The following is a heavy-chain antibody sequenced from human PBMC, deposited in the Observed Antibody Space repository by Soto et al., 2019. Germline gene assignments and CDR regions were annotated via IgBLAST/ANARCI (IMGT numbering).Heavy chain of an antibody. CDR1: GGSISSGGYY. J-gene: IGHJ6*02. CDR3: ARDPMFTHSGYDYTPPRYYYYGMDV. V-gene: IGHV4-31*03. CDR2: IYYSGST. D-gene: IGHD5-12*01. Sequence: QVQLQESGPGLVKPSQTLSLTCTVSGGSISSGGYYWSWIRQHPGKGLEWIGYIYYSGSTYYNPSLKSRVTISVDTSKNQFSLKLSSVTAADTAVYYCARDPMFTHSGYDYTPPRYYYYGMDVWGQGTTVTVSS.